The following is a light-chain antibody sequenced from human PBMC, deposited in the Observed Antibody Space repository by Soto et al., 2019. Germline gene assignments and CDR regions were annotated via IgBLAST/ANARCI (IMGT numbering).Light chain of an antibody. CDR3: QSVDSSGAYYVV. CDR1: ALPNQY. J-gene: IGLJ2*01. V-gene: IGLV3-25*02. CDR2: KDR. Sequence: SYELTQPPSLSVSPGQTATITCSGDALPNQYTYWYQQKPGQAPILVIYKDRERPSGIPERFSGSSSGTTVTLTISGVQAADEAEYYCQSVDSSGAYYVVFGGGTKLTVL.